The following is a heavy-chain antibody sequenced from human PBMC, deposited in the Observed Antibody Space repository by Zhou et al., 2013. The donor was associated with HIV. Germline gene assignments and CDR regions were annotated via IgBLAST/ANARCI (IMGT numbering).Heavy chain of an antibody. CDR3: ARESNSSGRGDRVDF. CDR1: GYMFTKYL. J-gene: IGHJ4*02. Sequence: QVQLVQSESEVKWPGASVRISCKTSGYMFTKYLIHWIRQAPGQGPELMGIINPLTGTISYAERFRAKAMVTRDTATTTVFLFLPRLTSDDTALYYCARESNSSGRGDRVDFWGQGTRLIVS. D-gene: IGHD1-26*01. V-gene: IGHV1-46*01. CDR2: INPLTGTI.